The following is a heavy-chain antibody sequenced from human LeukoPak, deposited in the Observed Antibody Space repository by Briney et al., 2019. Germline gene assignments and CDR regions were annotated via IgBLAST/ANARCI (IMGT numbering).Heavy chain of an antibody. CDR3: ARLYSGYDYRWFDP. V-gene: IGHV4-34*01. CDR2: IYYSGST. J-gene: IGHJ5*02. D-gene: IGHD5-12*01. Sequence: SETLSLTCAVYGGSFSGYYWSWIRQPPGKGLEWIGSIYYSGSTYYNPSLKSRVTISVDTSKNQFSLKLSSVTAADTAVYYCARLYSGYDYRWFDPWGQGTLVTVSS. CDR1: GGSFSGYY.